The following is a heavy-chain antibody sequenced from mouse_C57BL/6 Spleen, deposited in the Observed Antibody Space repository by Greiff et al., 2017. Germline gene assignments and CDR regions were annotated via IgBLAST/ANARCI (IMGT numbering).Heavy chain of an antibody. D-gene: IGHD2-1*01. CDR3: ARSGNLYAMDY. CDR1: GYTFTSYT. Sequence: VQLQQSGAELARPGASVKMSCKASGYTFTSYTMHWVKQRPGQGLEWIGYINPSSGYTKYNQKFKDKATLTADKSSSTAYMQLSSLTSEDSAVYYCARSGNLYAMDYWGQGTSVTVSS. J-gene: IGHJ4*01. CDR2: INPSSGYT. V-gene: IGHV1-4*01.